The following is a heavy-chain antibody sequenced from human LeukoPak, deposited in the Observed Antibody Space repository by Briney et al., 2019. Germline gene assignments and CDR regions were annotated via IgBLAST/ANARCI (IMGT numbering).Heavy chain of an antibody. Sequence: GGSLRLSCAASGFTFSSYAMHWVRQAPGKGLEWVAVISYDGSNEYYADSVKGRFTISRDNSKNTLYLQMNSLRAEDTAVYYCARNMRDTAMVLGYWGQGTLVTVSS. CDR1: GFTFSSYA. CDR2: ISYDGSNE. D-gene: IGHD5-18*01. CDR3: ARNMRDTAMVLGY. V-gene: IGHV3-30-3*01. J-gene: IGHJ4*02.